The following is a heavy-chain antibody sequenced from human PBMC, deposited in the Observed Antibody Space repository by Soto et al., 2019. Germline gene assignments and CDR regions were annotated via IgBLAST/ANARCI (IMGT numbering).Heavy chain of an antibody. J-gene: IGHJ6*02. CDR3: AREEIVGATQSPLDGMDV. CDR2: INPNSGGT. CDR1: GYTFTGYY. D-gene: IGHD1-26*01. V-gene: IGHV1-2*04. Sequence: ASVKVSCKAAGYTFTGYYMHWGRQAPGQGLEWMGWINPNSGGTNYAQKFQGWVTMTRDTSISTAYMELSRLRSDDTAVYYCAREEIVGATQSPLDGMDVWGQGTTVTVSS.